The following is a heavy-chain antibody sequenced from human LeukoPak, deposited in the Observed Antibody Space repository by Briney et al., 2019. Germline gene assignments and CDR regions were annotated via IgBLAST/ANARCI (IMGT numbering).Heavy chain of an antibody. Sequence: SETLSLTCTVSGGSISSSSYYWGWIRQPPGKGLEWIGSIYYSGSTYYNPSLKSRVTISVDTSKNQFSLKLSSVTAADTAVYYCATKSVRGGIQAQFDYWGQGTLVTVPS. J-gene: IGHJ4*02. CDR1: GGSISSSSYY. D-gene: IGHD3-10*01. CDR2: IYYSGST. V-gene: IGHV4-39*07. CDR3: ATKSVRGGIQAQFDY.